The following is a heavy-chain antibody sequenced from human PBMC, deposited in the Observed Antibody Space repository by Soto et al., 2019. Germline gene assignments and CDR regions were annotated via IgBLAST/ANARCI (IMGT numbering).Heavy chain of an antibody. D-gene: IGHD5-18*01. CDR1: GGSISSYY. Sequence: QVQLQESGPGLVKPSETLSLTCTVSGGSISSYYWSWIRQPPGKGLEWIGYIYYSGSTNYNPPLKSRVTISVDTSKNQFSLKLSSVTAADTAVYYCARDNGYSYGYTLDHWGQGTLVTVSS. V-gene: IGHV4-59*01. CDR2: IYYSGST. CDR3: ARDNGYSYGYTLDH. J-gene: IGHJ4*02.